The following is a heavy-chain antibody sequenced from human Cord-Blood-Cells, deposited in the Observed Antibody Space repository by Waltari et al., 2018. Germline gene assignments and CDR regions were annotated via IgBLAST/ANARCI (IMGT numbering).Heavy chain of an antibody. V-gene: IGHV3-74*01. CDR3: ARSIAARPDYFDY. CDR2: INSDGSST. D-gene: IGHD6-6*01. CDR1: GFTFSSYW. J-gene: IGHJ4*02. Sequence: EVQLVESGGGLVQPGGSLRLSCGASGFTFSSYWMHWVRQAPGKGLVWVSRINSDGSSTSYADSVKGRFTISRDNAKNTLYLQTNSLRAEDTAVYYCARSIAARPDYFDYWGQGTLVTVSS.